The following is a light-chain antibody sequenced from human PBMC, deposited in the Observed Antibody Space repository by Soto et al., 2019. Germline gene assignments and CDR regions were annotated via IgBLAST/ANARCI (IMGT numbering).Light chain of an antibody. CDR1: SSDVGSYNR. CDR3: SSFTISNTYV. V-gene: IGLV2-18*02. Sequence: SVLTQPPSVSGSPGQSVAISCSGTSSDVGSYNRVSWYQQPPGTAPKLMIFDVSNRPSGVPDRFSGSKSGNTASLTISGLQAEDEADYYCSSFTISNTYVFGTGTKVTVL. CDR2: DVS. J-gene: IGLJ1*01.